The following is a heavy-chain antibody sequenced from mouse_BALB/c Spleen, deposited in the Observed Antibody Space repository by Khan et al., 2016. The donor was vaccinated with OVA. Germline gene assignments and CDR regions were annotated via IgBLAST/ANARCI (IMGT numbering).Heavy chain of an antibody. CDR2: ISSGGSYT. CDR1: GFTFSTYG. CDR3: ARLAYYYDSEGFAY. V-gene: IGHV5-6*01. J-gene: IGHJ3*01. D-gene: IGHD1-1*01. Sequence: EVELVASGGDLVKPEGSLKLSCAASGFTFSTYGMSWVRQTPDKRPEWVATISSGGSYTYYPDSVQGRFTISRDNAKNTLYLQMSSLKSEDTAMFYCARLAYYYDSEGFAYWGQGTLVTVSA.